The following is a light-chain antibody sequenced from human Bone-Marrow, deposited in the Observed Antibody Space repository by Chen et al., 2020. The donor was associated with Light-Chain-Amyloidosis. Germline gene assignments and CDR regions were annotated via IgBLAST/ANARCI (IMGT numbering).Light chain of an antibody. CDR3: QQYGSSPLT. CDR1: QTISSNY. J-gene: IGKJ4*01. V-gene: IGKV3-20*01. Sequence: EIVLTQSPGTLSLSPGEGANLSCRASQTISSNYLTWYQQTFGQAPRLLIYGSSSRATGIPDRVTGSGSGTDCTLTIHRREPEDFAMYYCQQYGSSPLTFGGGTKVEFK. CDR2: GSS.